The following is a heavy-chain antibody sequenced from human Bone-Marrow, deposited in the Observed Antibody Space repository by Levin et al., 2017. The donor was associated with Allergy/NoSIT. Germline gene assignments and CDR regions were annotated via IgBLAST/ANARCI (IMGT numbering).Heavy chain of an antibody. CDR2: VYPSDSDT. CDR1: GFWFASHW. V-gene: IGHV5-51*01. Sequence: KVSCKGSGFWFASHWIGWVRQMPGRGLEWMGIVYPSDSDTRYSPSFQGQVTMSADKSISTVYLHWNTLKASDTATYYCARRYGFSGYDWAFDLWGQGTVVTVS. D-gene: IGHD5-12*01. J-gene: IGHJ3*01. CDR3: ARRYGFSGYDWAFDL.